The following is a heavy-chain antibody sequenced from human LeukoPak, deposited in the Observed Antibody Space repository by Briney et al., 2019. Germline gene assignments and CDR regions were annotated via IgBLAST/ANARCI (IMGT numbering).Heavy chain of an antibody. V-gene: IGHV4-59*01. CDR3: ARKTGDLYYFDY. CDR1: GGSISSYY. J-gene: IGHJ4*02. D-gene: IGHD7-27*01. Sequence: SETLSLTCSVSGGSISSYYWSWLRQPPGKGLEWIGYISYSGRTNYNPSLKSRVTISVDTSKNQFSLRLSSVTAADTAVYYCARKTGDLYYFDYWGQGTLVTVSS. CDR2: ISYSGRT.